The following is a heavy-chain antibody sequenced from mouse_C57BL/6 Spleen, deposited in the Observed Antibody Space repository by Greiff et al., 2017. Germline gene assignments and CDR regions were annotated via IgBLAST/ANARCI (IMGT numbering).Heavy chain of an antibody. CDR2: INPNNGGT. J-gene: IGHJ2*01. V-gene: IGHV1-22*01. CDR3: ARGYYGSSY. D-gene: IGHD1-1*01. CDR1: GNTFTDYN. Sequence: EVKLQESGPELVKPGASVKMSCKASGNTFTDYNMHWVKQSHGKSLEWIGYINPNNGGTSYNQKFKGKATLTVNKSSSTAYMELRSLTSEDSAVYYCARGYYGSSYWGQGTTLTVSS.